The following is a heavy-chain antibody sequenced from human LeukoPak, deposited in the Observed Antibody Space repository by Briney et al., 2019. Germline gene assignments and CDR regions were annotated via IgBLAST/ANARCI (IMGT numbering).Heavy chain of an antibody. V-gene: IGHV4-59*01. CDR1: GGSISSYY. J-gene: IGHJ4*02. CDR2: IYYSGST. Sequence: SETLSLTCTVSGGSISSYYWSWIRQSPGKGLEWIGYIYYSGSTNYNPSLKSRVTISVDASKNQFSLKLSSVTAADTAVYYCARYSSSSTYFNYWGQGTLVTVSS. D-gene: IGHD6-6*01. CDR3: ARYSSSSTYFNY.